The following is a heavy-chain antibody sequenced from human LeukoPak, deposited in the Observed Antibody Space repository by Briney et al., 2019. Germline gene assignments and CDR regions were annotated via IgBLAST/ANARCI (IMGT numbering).Heavy chain of an antibody. V-gene: IGHV1-2*02. D-gene: IGHD2-21*02. CDR2: INPNSGGT. J-gene: IGHJ4*02. Sequence: ASVKVSCKASGYTFTGYYMHWVRQAPGQGLEWMGWINPNSGGTNYAQKFQGRVTMTRDTSISTAYMELSRLTSDDTALYYCARTYTAVQYFDYWGQGTLVTVSS. CDR1: GYTFTGYY. CDR3: ARTYTAVQYFDY.